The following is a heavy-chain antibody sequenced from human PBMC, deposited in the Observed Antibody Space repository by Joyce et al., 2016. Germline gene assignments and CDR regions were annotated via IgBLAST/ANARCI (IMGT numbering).Heavy chain of an antibody. J-gene: IGHJ4*02. D-gene: IGHD4-23*01. CDR3: ARGKGITVVTPRGGSFFDH. CDR2: ISYDGNNK. V-gene: IGHV3-30-3*01. Sequence: QVQLVESGGGVVQPGRSLRLSCAASGFTFGDYALHWVRQAPGKGLQWVAVISYDGNNKYYADSEKGRFTLSRDNSKTTLYLQMNSLRTEDTAIYFCARGKGITVVTPRGGSFFDHWGQGTLVTVSS. CDR1: GFTFGDYA.